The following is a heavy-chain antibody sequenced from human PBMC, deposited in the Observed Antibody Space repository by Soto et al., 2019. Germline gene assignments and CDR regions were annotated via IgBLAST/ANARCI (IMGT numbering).Heavy chain of an antibody. CDR1: GGTFSRSG. CDR3: ARCPQPPDTADPYAVDV. CDR2: IVPSVDAT. D-gene: IGHD5-18*01. Sequence: QVQLVQSGTEVKKPGASVKVSCKASGGTFSRSGFHWVRQAPGQGLEWMGMIVPSVDATNYAQKFQARVTISADQFTSTVYMELRSLRSEDTAVYYCARCPQPPDTADPYAVDVWGQGTRVIVSS. V-gene: IGHV1-69*18. J-gene: IGHJ6*02.